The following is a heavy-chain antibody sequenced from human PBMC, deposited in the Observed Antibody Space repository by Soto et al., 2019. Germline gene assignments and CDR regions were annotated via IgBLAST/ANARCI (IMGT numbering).Heavy chain of an antibody. CDR3: ATYNDYVWGSYRKALDY. D-gene: IGHD3-16*02. J-gene: IGHJ4*02. Sequence: EVQLLESGGALVQPGGSLRLSCAASGFTFSSYAMSWVRQAPGKGLEWVSTISGSGGSTYYADSVKGRFTISRDNSKKTLYLQMNSLRAGDTAVYYCATYNDYVWGSYRKALDYWGQGTLVTVSS. CDR2: ISGSGGST. V-gene: IGHV3-23*01. CDR1: GFTFSSYA.